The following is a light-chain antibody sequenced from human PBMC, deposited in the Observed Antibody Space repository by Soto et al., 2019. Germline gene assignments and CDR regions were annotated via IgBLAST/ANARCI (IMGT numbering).Light chain of an antibody. V-gene: IGKV3-20*01. CDR1: QSVSSSY. J-gene: IGKJ1*01. Sequence: EIVLTQSRGTLSLSPGERATLSCRASQSVSSSYLAWYQQKPGQAPRLLIYGASSRATGIPDRFSGSGSGTDFTLTISRLEPEDFAVYYCQQYGRKFGQGTKVDIK. CDR3: QQYGRK. CDR2: GAS.